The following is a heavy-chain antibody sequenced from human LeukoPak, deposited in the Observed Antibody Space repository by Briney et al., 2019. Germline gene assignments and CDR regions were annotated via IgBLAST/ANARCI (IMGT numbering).Heavy chain of an antibody. CDR1: GFTFRHYA. V-gene: IGHV3-23*01. J-gene: IGHJ4*02. CDR2: ISGSGENT. D-gene: IGHD3-10*01. CDR3: AKDLALGGGSVFDY. Sequence: GGSLRLSCAASGFTFRHYAMSWVRQAPGKGLEWVSAISGSGENTYNADSVEGRFTISRDNSKNTLFPQMNSLRVEDTAVYYCAKDLALGGGSVFDYWGQGTLVTVSS.